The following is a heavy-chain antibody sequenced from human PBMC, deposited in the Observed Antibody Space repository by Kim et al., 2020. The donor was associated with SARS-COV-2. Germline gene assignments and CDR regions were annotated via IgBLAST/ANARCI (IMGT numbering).Heavy chain of an antibody. J-gene: IGHJ3*02. Sequence: GGSLRLSCAASGFTFNNAWMTWVRQAPGKGLEWVGRIKSNTDVGTTDYAAPVKGRFTISRDASKNTLYLQMNSLKTEDTAVYYCTTEQHLPHWVMVRGVDAFDIWGQGTMVTVSS. CDR2: IKSNTDVGTT. CDR3: TTEQHLPHWVMVRGVDAFDI. CDR1: GFTFNNAW. D-gene: IGHD3-10*01. V-gene: IGHV3-15*01.